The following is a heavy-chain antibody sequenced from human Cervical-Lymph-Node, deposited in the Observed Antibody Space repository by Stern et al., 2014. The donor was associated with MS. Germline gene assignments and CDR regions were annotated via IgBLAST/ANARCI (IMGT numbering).Heavy chain of an antibody. CDR3: ARDNDDNGMDV. V-gene: IGHV1-69*01. CDR1: GGTLINHA. D-gene: IGHD2-8*01. CDR2: FIPIFGTT. Sequence: VQLVQSGAEVKKPGSSVKVSCKASGGTLINHAVSWVRQAPGQGLEWMGGFIPIFGTTNYAQKLQGRITINADESASTAYMELRNLRSEDTAVYFCARDNDDNGMDVWGQGTTVIVSS. J-gene: IGHJ6*02.